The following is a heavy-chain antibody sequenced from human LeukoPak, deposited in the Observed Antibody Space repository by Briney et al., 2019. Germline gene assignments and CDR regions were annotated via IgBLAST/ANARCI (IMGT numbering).Heavy chain of an antibody. J-gene: IGHJ5*02. Sequence: SETLSLTCAVSGYSISSGYYWGWIRQPPGKGLGGIASIYHSGSTYYNPSLTRRVSISVDTSKNQYSLKLRSVTAAETAVYYCARAHGSGSSPFSWFDPWGEETLLTLSS. D-gene: IGHD3-10*01. CDR2: IYHSGST. V-gene: IGHV4-38-2*01. CDR3: ARAHGSGSSPFSWFDP. CDR1: GYSISSGYY.